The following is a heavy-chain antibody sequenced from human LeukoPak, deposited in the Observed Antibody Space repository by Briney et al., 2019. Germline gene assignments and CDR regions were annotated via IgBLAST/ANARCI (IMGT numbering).Heavy chain of an antibody. J-gene: IGHJ4*02. CDR3: AREAAAGTIDY. Sequence: PSQTLSLTCTVSGGSINSGDYYWSWIRQHPGKGLEWIGYIYYGGSTYYNPSLKSRVTISVDTSKNQFSLKLSSVTAADTAVYYCAREAAAGTIDYWGQGTLVTVSS. CDR1: GGSINSGDYY. V-gene: IGHV4-31*03. D-gene: IGHD6-13*01. CDR2: IYYGGST.